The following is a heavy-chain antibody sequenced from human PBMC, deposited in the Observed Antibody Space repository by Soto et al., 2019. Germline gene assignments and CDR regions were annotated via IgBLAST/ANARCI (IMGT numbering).Heavy chain of an antibody. V-gene: IGHV5-51*01. Sequence: GESLKISCKGSGYSFTSFWIGWVRQMPGKGLEWMGIIYPDDSDTRYSPSFQGQVTISADKSISTAYLQWSSLKASDTAMYFCARQGIGAAYYFDYWGQGALVTVSS. CDR2: IYPDDSDT. J-gene: IGHJ4*02. CDR3: ARQGIGAAYYFDY. CDR1: GYSFTSFW. D-gene: IGHD6-13*01.